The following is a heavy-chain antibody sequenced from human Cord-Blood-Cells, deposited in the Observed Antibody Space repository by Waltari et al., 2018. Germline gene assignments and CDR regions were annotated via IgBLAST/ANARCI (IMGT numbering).Heavy chain of an antibody. CDR3: AREYEYSSSYYYYGMDV. CDR2: IIPNLGTA. Sequence: QVQLVQSGAEVKKPGSSVKVSCKASGGTFSSYAISRVRQDPGQGLEWMGGIIPNLGTANYAQKFQGRVTITADESTSTAYMELSSLRAEDTAVYYCAREYEYSSSYYYYGMDVWGQGTTVTVSS. V-gene: IGHV1-69*12. D-gene: IGHD6-6*01. CDR1: GGTFSSYA. J-gene: IGHJ6*02.